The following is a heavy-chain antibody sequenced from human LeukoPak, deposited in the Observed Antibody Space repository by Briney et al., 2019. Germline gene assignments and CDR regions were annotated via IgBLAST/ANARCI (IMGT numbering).Heavy chain of an antibody. CDR1: GGSISSYY. V-gene: IGHV4-59*01. J-gene: IGHJ4*02. D-gene: IGHD3-22*01. CDR3: ARSIEAYFDY. CDR2: TYYSGST. Sequence: TSETLSLTCTVSGGSISSYYWSWIRQPPGKGLEWIGYTYYSGSTNYNPSLKSRVTISVDTSKNQFSLKLSSVTAADTAVYYCARSIEAYFDYWGQGTLVTVSS.